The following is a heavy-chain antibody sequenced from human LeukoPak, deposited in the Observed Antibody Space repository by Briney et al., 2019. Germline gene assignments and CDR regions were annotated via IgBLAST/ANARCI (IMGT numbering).Heavy chain of an antibody. D-gene: IGHD6-19*01. J-gene: IGHJ5*02. Sequence: KSGGSLRLSCAASGFTFSTSTMKWVRQAPGKGLEWVSSISSSNDYIYYADSVKGRFTISRDNAKNSLYLQVNSLRAEDTAVYYCVRIPNSAGFPNWFDPWGRGTLVTVSS. CDR2: ISSSNDYI. CDR1: GFTFSTST. V-gene: IGHV3-21*01. CDR3: VRIPNSAGFPNWFDP.